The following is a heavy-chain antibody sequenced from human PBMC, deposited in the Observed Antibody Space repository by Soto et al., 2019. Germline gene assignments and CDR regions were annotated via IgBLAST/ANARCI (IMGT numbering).Heavy chain of an antibody. CDR2: ISYDGSNK. CDR1: GFTFSSYA. Sequence: GGSLRLSCAVSGFTFSSYAMHWVLQAPGQGLEWVAVISYDGSNKYYADSVKGRFTISRDNSKNTLYLQMNSLRAEDTAVYYCARDDYDSSGYYSQFDYWGQGTLVTVSS. D-gene: IGHD3-22*01. CDR3: ARDDYDSSGYYSQFDY. J-gene: IGHJ4*02. V-gene: IGHV3-30-3*01.